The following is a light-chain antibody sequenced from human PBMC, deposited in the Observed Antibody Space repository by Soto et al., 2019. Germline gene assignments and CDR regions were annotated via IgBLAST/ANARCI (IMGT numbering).Light chain of an antibody. CDR1: QSVSSSY. CDR3: QQSGSSPFT. J-gene: IGKJ3*01. Sequence: ESVLTQSPGTLSMSPGERATLSCRASQSVSSSYSAWYQQKPGQAPRLLIYGASRRATGIPDRFSGSGSGTDFPLTISRLEPEDFAVYYCQQSGSSPFTFGPGTKVDIK. V-gene: IGKV3-20*01. CDR2: GAS.